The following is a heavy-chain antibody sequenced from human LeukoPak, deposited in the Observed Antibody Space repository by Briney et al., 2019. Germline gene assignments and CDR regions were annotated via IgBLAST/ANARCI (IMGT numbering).Heavy chain of an antibody. D-gene: IGHD1-1*01. Sequence: ASVKVSCKASGYTFTSFAINWVRQATGQGLEWMGWMNPNSGNTGYAQQFQGRVTMTRNTSISTAYMELSSLRSEDTAVYYCARGGQLELDYWGQGTLVTVPP. CDR2: MNPNSGNT. V-gene: IGHV1-8*01. CDR3: ARGGQLELDY. J-gene: IGHJ4*02. CDR1: GYTFTSFA.